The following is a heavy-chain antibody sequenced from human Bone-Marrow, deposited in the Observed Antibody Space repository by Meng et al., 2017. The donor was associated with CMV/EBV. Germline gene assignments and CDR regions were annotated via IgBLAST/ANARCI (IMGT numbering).Heavy chain of an antibody. J-gene: IGHJ4*02. CDR1: FSSYG. V-gene: IGHV3-30-3*01. D-gene: IGHD3-22*01. CDR2: ISYDGSNK. Sequence: FSSYGRHWVRRGRGKGLEWVAGISYDGSNKYYADSVKGRFTISRDNSKNTLYLQMNSLRAEDTAVYYCAREGLDYYDSSGYYYNLYYWGQGTLVTVSS. CDR3: AREGLDYYDSSGYYYNLYY.